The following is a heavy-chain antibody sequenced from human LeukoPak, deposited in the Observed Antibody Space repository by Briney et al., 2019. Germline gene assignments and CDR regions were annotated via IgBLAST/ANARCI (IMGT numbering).Heavy chain of an antibody. CDR2: ISSSSSYI. CDR1: GFTFSSYS. V-gene: IGHV3-21*04. D-gene: IGHD3-10*01. Sequence: GGSLRLSCAASGFTFSSYSMNWVRQAPGKGLEWVSTISSSSSYIYYADSVKGRFTISRDNSKNTLYLQMNSLRAEDTAVYYCANRGPYYFDNWGQGTLVTVSS. CDR3: ANRGPYYFDN. J-gene: IGHJ4*02.